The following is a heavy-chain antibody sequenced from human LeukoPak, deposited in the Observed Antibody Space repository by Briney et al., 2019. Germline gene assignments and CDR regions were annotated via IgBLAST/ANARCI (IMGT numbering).Heavy chain of an antibody. CDR1: GGSISGYY. Sequence: SGTLSLTCTVSGGSISGYYWSWVRQPPGKGLEWIGYIYYSGSPNYNPSLKSRLTISIDTSENQFSLKLSSVTAADTAVYYCARHPGSSSSVDYWGQGTLVTVSS. D-gene: IGHD6-6*01. J-gene: IGHJ4*02. CDR2: IYYSGSP. V-gene: IGHV4-59*08. CDR3: ARHPGSSSSVDY.